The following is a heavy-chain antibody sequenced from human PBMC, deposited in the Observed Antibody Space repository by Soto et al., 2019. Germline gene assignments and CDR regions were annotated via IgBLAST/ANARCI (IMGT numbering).Heavy chain of an antibody. CDR3: ARDRSYGTLDY. V-gene: IGHV4-30-2*01. J-gene: IGHJ4*02. Sequence: QLQLQESGSGLVKPSQTLSLTCAVSGDSIYSFSWSWIRQPPGRGLEWIGYIYHDGRAFYNSSLRSRVSMSVDTSKKQISLNLRSVTAADTAVYYCARDRSYGTLDYWGQGALVTVSS. D-gene: IGHD5-18*01. CDR1: GDSIYSFS. CDR2: IYHDGRA.